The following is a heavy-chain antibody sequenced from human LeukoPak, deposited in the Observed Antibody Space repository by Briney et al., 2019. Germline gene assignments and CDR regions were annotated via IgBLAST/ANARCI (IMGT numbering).Heavy chain of an antibody. V-gene: IGHV4-59*01. CDR1: GGSISSYY. CDR3: ARKYYDFWSGYGHFDY. Sequence: DPSETLSLTCTVSGGSISSYYWSWIRQPPGKGLEWIGYIYYSGSTNYNPSLKSRVTISVDTSKNQFSLKLSSVTAADTAVYYCARKYYDFWSGYGHFDYWGQGTLVTVSS. CDR2: IYYSGST. J-gene: IGHJ4*02. D-gene: IGHD3-3*01.